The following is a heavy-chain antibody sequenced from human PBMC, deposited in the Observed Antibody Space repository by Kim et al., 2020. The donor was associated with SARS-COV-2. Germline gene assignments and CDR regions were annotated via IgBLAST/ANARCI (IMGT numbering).Heavy chain of an antibody. CDR1: GGSISSGSYY. CDR2: INYSGTA. J-gene: IGHJ6*02. CDR3: ARIGVEVAGHYGMDV. Sequence: SETLSLTCTVSGGSISSGSYYWGWFRQPPGWGLEWIGNINYSGTAYYNPSLKSRVTISVDTSKNQFSVRLSSVTAADTAVYYCARIGVEVAGHYGMDVWGQGTTVTVSS. D-gene: IGHD6-19*01. V-gene: IGHV4-39*07.